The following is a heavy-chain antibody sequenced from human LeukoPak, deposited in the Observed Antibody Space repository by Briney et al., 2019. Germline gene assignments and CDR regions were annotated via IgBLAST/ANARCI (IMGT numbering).Heavy chain of an antibody. V-gene: IGHV6-1*01. D-gene: IGHD6-19*01. CDR1: GDRVSSSSTA. CDR2: TYFRSEWFY. Sequence: SQTLSLTCAISGDRVSSSSTAWSWIRQSPSKGLEWLGRTYFRSEWFYDYASSVRSRISIKPDTSKNQFSLQLNSVTPDDTAVYYCVRRSYASVWRWGQGTLVTVSS. CDR3: VRRSYASVWR. J-gene: IGHJ4*02.